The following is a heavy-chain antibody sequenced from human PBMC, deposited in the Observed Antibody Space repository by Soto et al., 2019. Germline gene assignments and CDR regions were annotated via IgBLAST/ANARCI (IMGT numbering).Heavy chain of an antibody. J-gene: IGHJ5*02. D-gene: IGHD3-3*01. CDR3: ARGQRFSEWFDP. CDR1: GGSMNSYY. CDR2: VYSSGGT. V-gene: IGHV4-4*07. Sequence: PSETLSLTCTVSGGSMNSYYWTWIRQPAGKGLEWIGRVYSSGGTHYNPSPKSRITISLDTSNNQFSLRLLSVTDADTAVYYCARGQRFSEWFDPWGQGTLVTVSS.